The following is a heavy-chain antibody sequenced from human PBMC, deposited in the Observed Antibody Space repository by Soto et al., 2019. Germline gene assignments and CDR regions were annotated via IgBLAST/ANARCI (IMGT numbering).Heavy chain of an antibody. J-gene: IGHJ5*02. Sequence: QVQLQQWGAGLLKPSETLSLTCAVYGGSFSGYYWSWIRQPPGKGLEWIGEINHSGSTNYNPSLXSXVTXXXXXXXXXXXXXXXXXXXXXXXXXXCARGSSXSWYPPLKWFDPWGQGTLVTVSS. V-gene: IGHV4-34*01. CDR3: ARGSSXSWYPPLKWFDP. D-gene: IGHD6-13*01. CDR1: GGSFSGYY. CDR2: INHSGST.